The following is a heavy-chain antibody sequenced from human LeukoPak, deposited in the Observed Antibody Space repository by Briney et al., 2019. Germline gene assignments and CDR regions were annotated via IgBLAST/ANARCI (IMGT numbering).Heavy chain of an antibody. Sequence: GGSLRLSCAASGFTFSSYWMHWVRHAPGKGLVWVSRINSDGSSTSYADSVKGRFTISRDNAKNTLYLQMNSLRAEDTAVYYCARAPGYYYDSSGYYTYWGQGTLVTVSS. V-gene: IGHV3-74*01. CDR2: INSDGSST. J-gene: IGHJ4*02. CDR3: ARAPGYYYDSSGYYTY. CDR1: GFTFSSYW. D-gene: IGHD3-22*01.